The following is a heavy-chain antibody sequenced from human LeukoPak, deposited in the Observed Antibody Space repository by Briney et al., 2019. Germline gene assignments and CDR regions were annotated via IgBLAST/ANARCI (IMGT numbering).Heavy chain of an antibody. CDR3: ARGQFSNTIYYYYYGMDV. D-gene: IGHD3-3*01. Sequence: GSSVKVSCKASGGTFSSYAISWVRQAPGQGLEWMGGIIPIFGTANYAQKFQGRVTITADESTSTAYMELSSLRSGDTAVYYCARGQFSNTIYYYYYGMDVWGQGTTVTVSS. CDR1: GGTFSSYA. J-gene: IGHJ6*02. CDR2: IIPIFGTA. V-gene: IGHV1-69*01.